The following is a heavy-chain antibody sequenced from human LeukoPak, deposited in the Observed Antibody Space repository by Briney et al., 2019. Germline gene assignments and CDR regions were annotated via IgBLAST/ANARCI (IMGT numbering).Heavy chain of an antibody. J-gene: IGHJ3*02. CDR1: GFSFSNHG. CDR3: AKSMLVLMVDATGDAFDI. V-gene: IGHV3-30*02. D-gene: IGHD2-8*01. Sequence: GGSLRLSCAAFGFSFSNHGMHWVRQAPGKGLEWVAFIRYDGSNKYYADSVKGRFTISRDNSKNTLYLQMNSLRAEDTAVYYCAKSMLVLMVDATGDAFDIWGQGTMVTGSS. CDR2: IRYDGSNK.